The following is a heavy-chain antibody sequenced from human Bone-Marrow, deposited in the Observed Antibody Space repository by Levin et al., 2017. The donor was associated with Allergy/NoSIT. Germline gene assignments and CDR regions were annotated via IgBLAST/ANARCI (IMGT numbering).Heavy chain of an antibody. Sequence: AASVKVSCKGFGYSFTNYWIGWVRQMPGKGLEWMGIIYPADSDTRYSPSFEGQVTISVDKSINTAYLQWGSLTASDTGIYFCARQTFDFLFDFDSWGQGTMVTVSS. CDR3: ARQTFDFLFDFDS. D-gene: IGHD3-9*01. V-gene: IGHV5-51*01. J-gene: IGHJ4*02. CDR2: IYPADSDT. CDR1: GYSFTNYW.